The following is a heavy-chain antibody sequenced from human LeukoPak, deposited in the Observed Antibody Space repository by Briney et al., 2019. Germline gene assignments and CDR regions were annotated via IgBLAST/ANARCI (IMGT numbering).Heavy chain of an antibody. CDR3: ARAGIVGATSFDY. CDR2: IYPGDSDT. J-gene: IGHJ4*02. CDR1: GYSFTSYW. V-gene: IGHV5-51*01. Sequence: HGESLKISCKDSGYSFTSYWIGWVRQMPGKGLEWMGIIYPGDSDTRNSPRFQRQVTISADKSISTAYLQWSSLKASDTAMYYCARAGIVGATSFDYWGQGTLVTVSS. D-gene: IGHD1-26*01.